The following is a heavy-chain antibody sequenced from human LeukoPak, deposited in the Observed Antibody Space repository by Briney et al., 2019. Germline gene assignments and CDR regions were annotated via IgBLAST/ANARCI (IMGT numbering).Heavy chain of an antibody. CDR2: IYTSGST. Sequence: PSETLSLTCTVSGGSISTSNYYWSWIRQPAGKGLEWIGRIYTSGSTNYNPSLKSRVTMSVDTSKNQFSLKLSSVTAADTAVYYCARDTAYPKYYDILNDGTSIKNWFDPWGQGTLVTVSS. V-gene: IGHV4-61*02. D-gene: IGHD3-9*01. CDR1: GGSISTSNYY. CDR3: ARDTAYPKYYDILNDGTSIKNWFDP. J-gene: IGHJ5*02.